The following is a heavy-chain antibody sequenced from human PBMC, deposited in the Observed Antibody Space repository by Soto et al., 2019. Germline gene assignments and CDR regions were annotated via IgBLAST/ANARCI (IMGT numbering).Heavy chain of an antibody. CDR1: GGSISSHY. CDR3: AHLYNYDNNYFDY. D-gene: IGHD3-16*01. J-gene: IGHJ4*02. CDR2: LHSSGST. V-gene: IGHV4-59*11. Sequence: PSETLSLTCTVSGGSISSHYWSWIRQPPGKGLEWIGYLHSSGSTNSNPSHKSRVTISVGTSENQVVLTMTNMDPVDTATYYCAHLYNYDNNYFDYWGQGTLVTVSS.